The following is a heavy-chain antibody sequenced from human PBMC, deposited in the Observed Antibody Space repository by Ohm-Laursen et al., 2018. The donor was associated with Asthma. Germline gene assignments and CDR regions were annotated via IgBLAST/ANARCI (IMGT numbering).Heavy chain of an antibody. CDR2: ISYDGSSK. CDR1: GFTFSSYG. D-gene: IGHD6-19*01. Sequence: SLRLSCAASGFTFSSYGMHWVRQAPGKGLEWVAVISYDGSSKYYADSVKGRFTISRDNSKNTLYLQMNSLRAEDTAVYYCARALAVAGTPRMFSAFDIWGQGTMVTVSS. J-gene: IGHJ3*02. CDR3: ARALAVAGTPRMFSAFDI. V-gene: IGHV3-30*03.